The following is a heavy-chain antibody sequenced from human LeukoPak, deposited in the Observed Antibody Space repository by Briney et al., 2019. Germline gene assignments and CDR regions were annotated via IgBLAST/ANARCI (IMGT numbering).Heavy chain of an antibody. J-gene: IGHJ4*02. CDR3: ARFALKTPPTD. V-gene: IGHV3-21*01. Sequence: PGGSLRLSCAASGFTFSLYSMNWVRQAPGKGLEWVSSISGSSSYIYYADSVKGRFSISRDNAKNSLYLQMNSLRAVDTAVYYCARFALKTPPTDWGQGTLVTVSS. CDR1: GFTFSLYS. CDR2: ISGSSSYI.